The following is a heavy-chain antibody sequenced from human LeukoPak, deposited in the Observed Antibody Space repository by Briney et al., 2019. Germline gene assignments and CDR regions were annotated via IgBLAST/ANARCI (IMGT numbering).Heavy chain of an antibody. CDR2: IKNKAGSGTT. J-gene: IGHJ4*02. CDR3: TTHPCGGGSCYYISDN. V-gene: IGHV3-15*01. Sequence: PGGSLRLSCAASGFNFSHACMRCVPQAPGEGLEWVTRIKNKAGSGTTDYAAPVRGRFTISRDDSKNTLSLQVSSLKTEDTAVYYCTTHPCGGGSCYYISDNWGQGTLVTVSS. D-gene: IGHD1-26*01. CDR1: GFNFSHAC.